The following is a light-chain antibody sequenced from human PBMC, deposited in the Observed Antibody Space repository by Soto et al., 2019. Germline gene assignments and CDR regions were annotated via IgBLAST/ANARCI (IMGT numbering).Light chain of an antibody. V-gene: IGKV3-20*01. CDR2: GAS. CDR3: QHYGSSRNT. Sequence: EIVLMPFPCTLSLSPGERATLSCRASESVSNSHLAWYQQKPGQAPRLLIYGASSRATGIPDRFSGSGSGTDFTLTISRLEPEDFAVYYCQHYGSSRNTFGQGTRLEIK. CDR1: ESVSNSH. J-gene: IGKJ5*01.